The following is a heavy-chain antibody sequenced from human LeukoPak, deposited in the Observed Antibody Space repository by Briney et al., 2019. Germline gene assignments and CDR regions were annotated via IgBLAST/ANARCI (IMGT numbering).Heavy chain of an antibody. J-gene: IGHJ3*02. CDR1: VGTFSSYA. D-gene: IGHD4-17*01. CDR3: ARVRESDYGDYYDAFDI. V-gene: IGHV1-69*05. Sequence: ASVKVSCKASVGTFSSYAISWVRQAPGQGLEWMGEIIPIFGAENYAQKFQGRVTITTDESTSTAYMELSSLRSEDTAVYYCARVRESDYGDYYDAFDIWGQGTMVTVSS. CDR2: IIPIFGAE.